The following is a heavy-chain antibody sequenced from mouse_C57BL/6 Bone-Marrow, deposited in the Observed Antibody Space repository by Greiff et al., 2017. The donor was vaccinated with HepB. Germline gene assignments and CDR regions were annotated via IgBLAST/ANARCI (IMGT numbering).Heavy chain of an antibody. V-gene: IGHV5-4*01. CDR2: ISDGGSYT. CDR3: ARDKLTGTTWFAY. J-gene: IGHJ3*01. Sequence: EVKLMESGGGLVKPGGSLKLSCAASGFTFSSYAMSWVRQTPEKRLEWVATISDGGSYTYYPDNVKGRFTISRDNAKNNLYLQMSHLKSEDTAMYYCARDKLTGTTWFAYWGQGTLVTVSA. D-gene: IGHD4-1*01. CDR1: GFTFSSYA.